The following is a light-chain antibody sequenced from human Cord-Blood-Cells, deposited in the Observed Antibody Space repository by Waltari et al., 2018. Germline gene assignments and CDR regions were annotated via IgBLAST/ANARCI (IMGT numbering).Light chain of an antibody. CDR3: QSYDSSNQV. CDR1: SGSIASKY. V-gene: IGLV6-57*03. J-gene: IGLJ3*02. CDR2: EDN. Sequence: NFMLTPPHSLSESPGKTVTISCTRSSGSIASKYVQWYQQRPGSAPTTVIYEDNQRPSWVPYRFSGSIDSSSNSASLTISGLKTEDEADYYCQSYDSSNQVFGGGTKLTVL.